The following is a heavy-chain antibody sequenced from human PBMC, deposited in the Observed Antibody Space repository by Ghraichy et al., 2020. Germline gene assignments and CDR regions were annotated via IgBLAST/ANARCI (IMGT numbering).Heavy chain of an antibody. Sequence: SLNISCAASGFIFSSYGMHWVRQAPGKGLEWVAVIWSDGKNKYYADSVKGRFTISRDNSKNTLYLQMNSLRAEDTAVYYCTTDMGVAVAGRMLDYWGQGTLVTVSS. CDR2: IWSDGKNK. V-gene: IGHV3-33*01. CDR3: TTDMGVAVAGRMLDY. J-gene: IGHJ4*02. D-gene: IGHD6-19*01. CDR1: GFIFSSYG.